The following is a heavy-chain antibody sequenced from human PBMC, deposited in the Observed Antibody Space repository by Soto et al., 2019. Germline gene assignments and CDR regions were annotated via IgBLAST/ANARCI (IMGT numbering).Heavy chain of an antibody. CDR2: ISAYNGNT. J-gene: IGHJ4*02. Sequence: QVQLVQSGAEVKKPGASVKVSCKASGYSFTSYSISWVRQAPGQGLEWMGWISAYNGNTNYAQRFQGRVTMTTDTSTSTAYMELRSLRSDDTAVYYCARGDYYGSNDVFVYWGQGALVTVSS. CDR3: ARGDYYGSNDVFVY. D-gene: IGHD3-22*01. CDR1: GYSFTSYS. V-gene: IGHV1-18*01.